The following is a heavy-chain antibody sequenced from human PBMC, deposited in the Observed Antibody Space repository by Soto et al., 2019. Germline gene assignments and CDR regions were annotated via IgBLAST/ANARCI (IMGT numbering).Heavy chain of an antibody. D-gene: IGHD6-25*01. CDR2: INHSGST. CDR1: GGSFSGYY. CDR3: ARMVAAAGAFDY. Sequence: QVQLQQWGAGLLKPSETLSLTCAVYGGSFSGYYWSWIRQPPGKGLEWIGEINHSGSTNYNPSLKSRVTISVDTSKNQFSLKLSSVIAADTAVCYCARMVAAAGAFDYWGQGTLVTVSS. V-gene: IGHV4-34*01. J-gene: IGHJ4*02.